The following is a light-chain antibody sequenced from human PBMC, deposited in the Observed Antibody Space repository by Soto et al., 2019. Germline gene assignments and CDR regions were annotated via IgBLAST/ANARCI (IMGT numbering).Light chain of an antibody. Sequence: QSALTQPASVSGSLGQSITISCTGTSSDVGAYNYVSWYQQHPDKAPKLLIYEVTNRPSGVSGRFSGSKSGITASLSISGLQPEDEADYYCTSYSSTSTVVFGGGTKLTVL. J-gene: IGLJ2*01. V-gene: IGLV2-14*01. CDR1: SSDVGAYNY. CDR3: TSYSSTSTVV. CDR2: EVT.